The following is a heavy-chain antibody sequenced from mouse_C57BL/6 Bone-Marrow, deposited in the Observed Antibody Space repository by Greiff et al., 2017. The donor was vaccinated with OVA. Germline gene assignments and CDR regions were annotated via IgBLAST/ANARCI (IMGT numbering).Heavy chain of an antibody. V-gene: IGHV14-2*01. CDR1: GFNFTDYY. J-gene: IGHJ2*01. CDR3: ARGDYYGRGDYFDY. Sequence: EVQLQQPGAELVKPGASVKLSCTASGFNFTDYYMHWVKQRPEQGLEWIGRIDPEDGETKYAPKFQGKATLTADTSSNTAYLQLSSLTSEDTAVYYCARGDYYGRGDYFDYRGQGTTLPVSS. D-gene: IGHD1-1*01. CDR2: IDPEDGET.